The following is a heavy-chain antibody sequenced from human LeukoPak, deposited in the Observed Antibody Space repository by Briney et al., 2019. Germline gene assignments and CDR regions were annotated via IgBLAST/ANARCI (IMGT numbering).Heavy chain of an antibody. V-gene: IGHV3-73*01. CDR3: IRREDYNDSSGYYYYCDY. Sequence: GGYLRLSCAASGFTFSGSAMHWLRQASGKGLEWVGRIRSKANSYATAYAASVKGRFTISRDDSKNTAYLQMNSLKTEDTAVYYCIRREDYNDSSGYYYYCDYSGPGTLVTVSS. D-gene: IGHD3-22*01. CDR2: IRSKANSYAT. CDR1: GFTFSGSA. J-gene: IGHJ4*02.